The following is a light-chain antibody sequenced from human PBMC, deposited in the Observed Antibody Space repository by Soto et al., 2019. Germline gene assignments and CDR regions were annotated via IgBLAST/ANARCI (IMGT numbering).Light chain of an antibody. CDR2: DAS. J-gene: IGKJ2*01. CDR1: QSVSSNY. V-gene: IGKV3D-20*02. CDR3: QQSYSTPGNT. Sequence: EIVLTQSPGTLSLSPGERATLSCRASQSVSSNYLAWYQQKPGQAPRLLIYDASARAPGIPDRFSGSGSATDFTLTISSLQPEDFATYYCQQSYSTPGNTFGQGTKLEIK.